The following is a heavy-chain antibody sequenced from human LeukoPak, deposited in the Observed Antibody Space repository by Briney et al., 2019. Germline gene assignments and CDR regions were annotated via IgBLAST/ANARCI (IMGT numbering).Heavy chain of an antibody. CDR3: ARGSTARYYYDSSGYYRGAVDY. Sequence: ASVKVSCKASGYTFTTYGISWVRQAPGQGLEWMGWISAYNGNTNYAQKFQGRVTMTTDTSTSTAYMELRSLRSDDTAVYYCARGSTARYYYDSSGYYRGAVDYWGQGTLVTVSS. D-gene: IGHD3-22*01. CDR1: GYTFTTYG. J-gene: IGHJ4*02. V-gene: IGHV1-18*01. CDR2: ISAYNGNT.